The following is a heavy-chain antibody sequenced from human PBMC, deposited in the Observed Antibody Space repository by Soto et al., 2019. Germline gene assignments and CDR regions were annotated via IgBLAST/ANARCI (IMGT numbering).Heavy chain of an antibody. D-gene: IGHD3-10*01. CDR2: ISYDGSNK. J-gene: IGHJ6*02. CDR3: ASRGSGYYGMDV. CDR1: AFTFSSYA. Sequence: GGSRRLSWAASAFTFSSYAMHWVRPAPGKGLEWVAVISYDGSNKYYADSVKGRFTISRDNSKNTLYLQMNSLRAEDTAVYYCASRGSGYYGMDVWGQGTTVTVSS. V-gene: IGHV3-30-3*01.